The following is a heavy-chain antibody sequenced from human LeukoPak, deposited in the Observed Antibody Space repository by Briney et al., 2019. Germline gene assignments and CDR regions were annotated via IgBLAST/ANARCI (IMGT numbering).Heavy chain of an antibody. V-gene: IGHV3-66*04. D-gene: IGHD2-15*01. CDR1: GLTVSNTY. Sequence: PGGSLRLSCAASGLTVSNTYMSWVRQAPGKGLEWGSVIYSGGRTFYADSVKGRFTISRDGSTNSLTLQMNSLRVEDTAVYYCARHDSVLRWCMDVWGRGTTVTVSS. CDR3: ARHDSVLRWCMDV. CDR2: IYSGGRT. J-gene: IGHJ6*02.